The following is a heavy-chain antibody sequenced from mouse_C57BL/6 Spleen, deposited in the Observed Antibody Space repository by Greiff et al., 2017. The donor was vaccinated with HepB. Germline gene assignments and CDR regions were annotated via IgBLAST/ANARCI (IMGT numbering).Heavy chain of an antibody. CDR3: ARSDGSSYSWFAY. J-gene: IGHJ3*01. CDR2: IDPSDSET. CDR1: GYTFTSYW. D-gene: IGHD1-1*01. Sequence: QVQLQQPGAELVRPGSSVKLSCKASGYTFTSYWMQWVKQRPIQGLEWIGNIDPSDSETHYNQKFKDKATLTVDKSSSTAYMQLSSLTSEDSAVYYCARSDGSSYSWFAYWGQGTLVTVSA. V-gene: IGHV1-52*01.